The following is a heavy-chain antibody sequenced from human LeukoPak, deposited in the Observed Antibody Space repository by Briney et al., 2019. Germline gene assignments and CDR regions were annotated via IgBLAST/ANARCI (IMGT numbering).Heavy chain of an antibody. CDR3: ARDRLLEDRDYSYYYYMDV. CDR2: ISSSSSYI. V-gene: IGHV3-21*01. J-gene: IGHJ6*03. D-gene: IGHD1-1*01. Sequence: GGSLRLSCAASGFTFSTYAMHWVRQAPGKGLEWVSSISSSSSYIYYADSVKGRFTISRDNAKNSLYLQMNSLRAEDTAVYHCARDRLLEDRDYSYYYYMDVWGKGTTVTVSS. CDR1: GFTFSTYA.